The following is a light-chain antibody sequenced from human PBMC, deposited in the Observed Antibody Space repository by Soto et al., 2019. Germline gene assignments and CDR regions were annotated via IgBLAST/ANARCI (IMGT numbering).Light chain of an antibody. CDR3: AAWDDSLKGLV. CDR2: KNN. CDR1: SSNIGSNA. Sequence: QSVLTQPPSASGTPGQGVAISCSGSSSNIGSNAVNWYQQLPGAAPKLLIYKNNLRPSGVPDRFSGSKSGASASLAISGLQSEDESDYYCAAWDDSLKGLVFGGGTKLTVL. J-gene: IGLJ3*02. V-gene: IGLV1-44*01.